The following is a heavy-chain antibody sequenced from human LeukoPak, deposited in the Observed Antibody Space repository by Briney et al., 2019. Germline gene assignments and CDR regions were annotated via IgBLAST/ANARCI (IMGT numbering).Heavy chain of an antibody. J-gene: IGHJ4*02. V-gene: IGHV3-11*04. Sequence: GGSLRLSCAVSGFTFSDYYMSWIRQAPGQGLEWLSYISSTGKTKYYADSVKGRFTISRDNAKNSVYLQMNSLRAEDTAVYYCERGGGWRDYWGQGTLVTVSS. D-gene: IGHD2-15*01. CDR2: ISSTGKTK. CDR3: ERGGGWRDY. CDR1: GFTFSDYY.